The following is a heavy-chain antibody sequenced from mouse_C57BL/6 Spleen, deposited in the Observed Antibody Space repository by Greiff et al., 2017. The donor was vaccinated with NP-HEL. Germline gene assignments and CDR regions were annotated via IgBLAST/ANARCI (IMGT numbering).Heavy chain of an antibody. D-gene: IGHD1-1*01. CDR3: ARSTPHYYGSSYGWYFDV. J-gene: IGHJ1*03. V-gene: IGHV1-52*01. Sequence: QVQLQQPGAELVRPGSSVKLSCKASGYTFTSYWMHWVKQRPIQGLEWIGNIDPSDSETHYNQKFKDKATLTVDKSSSTAYMQLSSLTSEDSAVYYCARSTPHYYGSSYGWYFDVWGTGTTVTVSS. CDR1: GYTFTSYW. CDR2: IDPSDSET.